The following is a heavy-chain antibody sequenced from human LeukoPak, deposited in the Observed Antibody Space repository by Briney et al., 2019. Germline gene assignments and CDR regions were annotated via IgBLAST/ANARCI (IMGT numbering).Heavy chain of an antibody. Sequence: GASVKVSCKASGYTFTGCYMHWVRQAPGQGLEWMGWINPNSGGTNYAQKFQGRVTMTRDTSISTAYMELSRLRSDDTAVYYCASDPGSSYSSSWYAAYGMDVWGQGTTVTVSS. D-gene: IGHD6-13*01. V-gene: IGHV1-2*02. CDR1: GYTFTGCY. CDR3: ASDPGSSYSSSWYAAYGMDV. J-gene: IGHJ6*02. CDR2: INPNSGGT.